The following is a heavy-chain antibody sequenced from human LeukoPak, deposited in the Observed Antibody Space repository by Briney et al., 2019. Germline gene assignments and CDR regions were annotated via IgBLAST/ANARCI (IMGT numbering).Heavy chain of an antibody. J-gene: IGHJ4*02. Sequence: SETLSLTCAVSGGSIGSYYWTWIRQPPGRGLECIGYIYYSGSTNYNPSLKSRVTISVDTSRNQFSLKLSSVTAADTAVYYCATNAGGYREAPFDYWGQGTLVTVSS. V-gene: IGHV4-59*01. CDR3: ATNAGGYREAPFDY. D-gene: IGHD5-12*01. CDR1: GGSIGSYY. CDR2: IYYSGST.